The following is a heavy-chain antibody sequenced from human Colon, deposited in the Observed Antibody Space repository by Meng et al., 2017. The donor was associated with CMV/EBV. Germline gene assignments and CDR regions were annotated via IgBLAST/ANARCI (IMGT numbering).Heavy chain of an antibody. Sequence: CKASGFTVSDYYIRWVRQAPGQGIEWVGQIKNSSGSTTYEQKNKSRVTLTRDTSISKEYMEVGRMTSENTAIYFCARELESGGLDYWGQGTLVTVSS. V-gene: IGHV1-2*06. CDR3: ARELESGGLDY. D-gene: IGHD3-3*01. CDR1: GFTVSDYY. J-gene: IGHJ4*02. CDR2: IKNSSGST.